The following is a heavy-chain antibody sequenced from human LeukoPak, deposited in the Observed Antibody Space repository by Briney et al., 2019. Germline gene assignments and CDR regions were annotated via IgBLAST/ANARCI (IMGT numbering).Heavy chain of an antibody. CDR1: EFTFSSYA. D-gene: IGHD3-16*02. V-gene: IGHV3-30*04. J-gene: IGHJ6*02. CDR3: ASFGYPGYALDV. CDR2: ISYDGSYK. Sequence: GGSLRLSCAASEFTFSSYALHWVRQAPGKGLEWVAVISYDGSYKYYADSVQGRFIISRDNSKNTLQMNSLRTEDTAVYYCASFGYPGYALDVWGQGTTVTVS.